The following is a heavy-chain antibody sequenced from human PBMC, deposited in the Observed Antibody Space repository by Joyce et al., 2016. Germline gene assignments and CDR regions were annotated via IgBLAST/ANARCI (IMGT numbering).Heavy chain of an antibody. V-gene: IGHV3-23*01. CDR2: ISGSGGST. D-gene: IGHD5-18*01. Sequence: EVQLLEAGGGLVQPGGSLRLSCAASGFIFSRYAMSWVRQAPGKGLEGGSTISGSGGSTYYAVSVKGRFSISRDNSKTTLYLQMNSLRVEDTAVYYCAKDGGGLGIQHWLPDSWFDPWGQGTLVTVSS. CDR1: GFIFSRYA. J-gene: IGHJ5*02. CDR3: AKDGGGLGIQHWLPDSWFDP.